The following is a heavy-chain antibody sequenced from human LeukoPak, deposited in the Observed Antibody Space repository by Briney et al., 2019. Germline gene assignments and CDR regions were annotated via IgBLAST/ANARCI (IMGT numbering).Heavy chain of an antibody. CDR2: INHSGST. D-gene: IGHD3-10*01. V-gene: IGHV4-39*07. Sequence: SETLSLTCTVSGGSISSGGYYWSWIRQPPGKGLEWIGEINHSGSTNYNPSLKSRVTISVDTSKNQFSLKLSSVTAADTAVYYCARWGHHRGLLWFGGKPKRCYYGMDVWGQGTTVTVSS. CDR1: GGSISSGGYY. J-gene: IGHJ6*02. CDR3: ARWGHHRGLLWFGGKPKRCYYGMDV.